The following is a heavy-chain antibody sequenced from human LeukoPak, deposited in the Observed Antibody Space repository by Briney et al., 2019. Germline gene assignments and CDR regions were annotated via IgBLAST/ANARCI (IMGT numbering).Heavy chain of an antibody. J-gene: IGHJ5*02. Sequence: ASVKVSCKASGYTFTGYYMHWVRQAPGQGLEWMGWINPNSGGTNYAQKFQGRVTMTRDTSISTAYMELSRLRPDDTAVYYCARDNKPTYVWGSSRPTRTNWFDPWGQGTLVTVSS. D-gene: IGHD3-16*01. CDR2: INPNSGGT. V-gene: IGHV1-2*02. CDR1: GYTFTGYY. CDR3: ARDNKPTYVWGSSRPTRTNWFDP.